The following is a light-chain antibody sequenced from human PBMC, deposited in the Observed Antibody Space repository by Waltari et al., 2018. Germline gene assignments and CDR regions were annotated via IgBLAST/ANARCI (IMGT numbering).Light chain of an antibody. CDR1: DSVDKF. V-gene: IGKV1-39*01. CDR2: AAS. Sequence: IQLTQSPSSLSASVGDSVTLTCRASDSVDKFLNWYQQKSGKAPKLLIYAASRLQSDVPSRFSGSGSGTHFTLTISSLQPDDYATYYCQQNYASPPFTFGQGTKLEI. J-gene: IGKJ2*01. CDR3: QQNYASPPFT.